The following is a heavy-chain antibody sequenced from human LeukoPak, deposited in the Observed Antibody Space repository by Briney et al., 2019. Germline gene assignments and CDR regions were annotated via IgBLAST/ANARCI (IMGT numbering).Heavy chain of an antibody. Sequence: ASVKLSCTASGGTFTSYAISWGRQAPGQGLEWMGWINPNSGGTNYAQTFQGRVTMTRDTSISTAYMELSRLRSDDTAVYYCARGGTYYYDSSGYYLDYWGQGTLVTVS. J-gene: IGHJ4*02. CDR3: ARGGTYYYDSSGYYLDY. D-gene: IGHD3-22*01. V-gene: IGHV1-2*02. CDR2: INPNSGGT. CDR1: GGTFTSYA.